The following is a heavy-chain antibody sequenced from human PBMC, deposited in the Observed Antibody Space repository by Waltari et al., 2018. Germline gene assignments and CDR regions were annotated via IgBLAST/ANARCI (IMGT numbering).Heavy chain of an antibody. Sequence: VQLLESGGGLVQPGGSLRLSCEASGFTFSIYAMSWVRQAPGKGLEWVSTSGGSGGSTYYADSVKGRFTISRDNSNNTLFLQMNSLTAEDTAVYYCAKPYDFWSGYYPPDHWGQGTLVTVSS. V-gene: IGHV3-23*01. CDR2: SGGSGGST. D-gene: IGHD3-3*01. CDR1: GFTFSIYA. J-gene: IGHJ5*02. CDR3: AKPYDFWSGYYPPDH.